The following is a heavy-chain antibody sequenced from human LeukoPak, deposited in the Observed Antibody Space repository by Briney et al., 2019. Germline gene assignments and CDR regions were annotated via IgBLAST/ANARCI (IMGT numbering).Heavy chain of an antibody. V-gene: IGHV1-18*01. J-gene: IGHJ4*02. D-gene: IGHD3-22*01. CDR3: ARLPDYYDSSGYPVRGYFDY. Sequence: ASVKASCKASGYTFTSYGISWVRQAPGQGLEWMGWISAYNGNTNYAQKLQGRVTMTTDTSTSTAYMELRSLRSDDTAVYYCARLPDYYDSSGYPVRGYFDYWGQGTLVTVSS. CDR1: GYTFTSYG. CDR2: ISAYNGNT.